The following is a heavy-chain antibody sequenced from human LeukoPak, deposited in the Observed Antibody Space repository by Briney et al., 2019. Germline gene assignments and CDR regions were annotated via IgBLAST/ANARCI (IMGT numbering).Heavy chain of an antibody. CDR3: ARDSNGPAL. CDR1: GFTVSNTY. V-gene: IGHV3-53*01. D-gene: IGHD3-22*01. CDR2: IYSSGGT. J-gene: IGHJ4*02. Sequence: GGSLRLSCAASGFTVSNTYMSWVRQAPGKGLEWVSVIYSSGGTFYSDSVKGRFTISRDYSKNTLYLQMNSLRVDDTAVYYCARDSNGPALWGQGTLVTVCS.